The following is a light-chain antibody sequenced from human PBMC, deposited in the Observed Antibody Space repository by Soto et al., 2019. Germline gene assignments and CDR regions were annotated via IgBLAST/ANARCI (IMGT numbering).Light chain of an antibody. J-gene: IGKJ5*01. Sequence: EIVLTQSPGSLYLSPGERATLSCRASQSVNLNYLAWYEQRPGQAPRLLIYGQSRRASGIPARFSGSGSGTDFTLTISSLEPEDFAVYYCQQYHNWPITFGQGTRLEIK. CDR3: QQYHNWPIT. CDR1: QSVNLNY. CDR2: GQS. V-gene: IGKV3-20*01.